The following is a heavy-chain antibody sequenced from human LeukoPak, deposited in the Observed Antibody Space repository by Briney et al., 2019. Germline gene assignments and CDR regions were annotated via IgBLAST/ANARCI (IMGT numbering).Heavy chain of an antibody. D-gene: IGHD3-10*01. V-gene: IGHV3-11*06. CDR1: GFTFSDYY. Sequence: KSGGSLRLSCAASGFTFSDYYISWIRQAPGKGLEWVSYISSSSSYTNYADSVKGRFTISRDNAKNSLYLQMYSLRAEDTAVYYCARSGTITCYGMDVWGRRTTHSVST. J-gene: IGHJ6*01. CDR3: ARSGTITCYGMDV. CDR2: ISSSSSYT.